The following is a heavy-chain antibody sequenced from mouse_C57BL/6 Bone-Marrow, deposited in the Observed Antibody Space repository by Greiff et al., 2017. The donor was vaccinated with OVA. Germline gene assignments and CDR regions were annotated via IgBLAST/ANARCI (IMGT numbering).Heavy chain of an antibody. CDR3: VRKVIYYYGSSYLRFAY. Sequence: EVKLVESGGGLVQPKGSLKLSCAASGFSFTTYAMNWVRQAPGKGLEWVARIRSKSNNYATYYADSVKDRFTISRDDSESMLYLQMNNLKTEDTAMYYCVRKVIYYYGSSYLRFAYWGQGTLVTVSA. CDR1: GFSFTTYA. V-gene: IGHV10-1*01. CDR2: IRSKSNNYAT. D-gene: IGHD1-1*01. J-gene: IGHJ3*01.